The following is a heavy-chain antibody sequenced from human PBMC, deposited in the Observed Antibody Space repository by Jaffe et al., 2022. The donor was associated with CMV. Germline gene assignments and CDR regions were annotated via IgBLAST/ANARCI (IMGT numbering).Heavy chain of an antibody. CDR3: ARANLLGYCSGGSCYEGGDAFDI. V-gene: IGHV3-48*03. CDR2: ISSSGSTI. J-gene: IGHJ3*02. D-gene: IGHD2-15*01. CDR1: GFTFSSYE. Sequence: EVQLVESGGGLVQPGGSLRLSCAASGFTFSSYEMNWVRQAPGKGLEWVSYISSSGSTIYYADSVKGRFTISRDNAKNSLYLQMNSLRAEDTAVYYCARANLLGYCSGGSCYEGGDAFDIWGQGTMVTVSS.